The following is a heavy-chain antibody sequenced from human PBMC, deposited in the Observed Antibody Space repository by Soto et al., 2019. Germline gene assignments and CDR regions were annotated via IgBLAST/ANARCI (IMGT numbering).Heavy chain of an antibody. V-gene: IGHV4-59*08. CDR2: IYYSGST. Sequence: SETLSLTCTVSGGSISSYYWSWIRQPPGKGLEWIGYIYYSGSTNYNPSLKSRVTISVDTSKNQFSLKLSSVTAADTAVYYCARRVSYYYYMDVWGKGTTVTVSS. CDR3: ARRVSYYYYMDV. J-gene: IGHJ6*03. CDR1: GGSISSYY.